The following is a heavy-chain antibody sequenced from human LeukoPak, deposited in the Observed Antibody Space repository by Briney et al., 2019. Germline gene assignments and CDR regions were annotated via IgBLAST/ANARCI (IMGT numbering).Heavy chain of an antibody. V-gene: IGHV3-21*01. CDR1: GFDFNDFA. Sequence: KTGGSLRLSCAASGFDFNDFAMTWVRQAPGKGLEWVSSISSSSSYIYYADSVKGRFTISRDNAKNSLYLQMNSLRAEDTAVYYCARSTIDYGSGSRMLYYFDYWGQGTLVTVSS. J-gene: IGHJ4*02. CDR2: ISSSSSYI. D-gene: IGHD3-10*01. CDR3: ARSTIDYGSGSRMLYYFDY.